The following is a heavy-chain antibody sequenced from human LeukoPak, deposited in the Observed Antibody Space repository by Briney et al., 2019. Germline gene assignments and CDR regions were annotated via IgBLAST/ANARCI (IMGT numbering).Heavy chain of an antibody. CDR3: ARDDPSNGSSGYQYWYFDL. Sequence: ASVKVSCKASGYTFTGYYMHWVRQAPGQGLEWMGWINPNSGGTNYAQKFQGRVTMTRDTSISTAYMELSRLRSDDTAVYYCARDDPSNGSSGYQYWYFDLWGRGTLVTVSS. D-gene: IGHD3-22*01. CDR1: GYTFTGYY. J-gene: IGHJ2*01. CDR2: INPNSGGT. V-gene: IGHV1-2*02.